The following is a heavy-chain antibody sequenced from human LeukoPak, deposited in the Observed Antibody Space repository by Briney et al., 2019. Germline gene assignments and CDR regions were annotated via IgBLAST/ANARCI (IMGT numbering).Heavy chain of an antibody. D-gene: IGHD3-10*01. CDR1: GFTFTEYS. Sequence: PGGSLRLSCAASGFTFTEYSIIWVRQAPGKGLEWVSVIYSGGSTYYADSVKGRFTISRDNSKNTLYLQMNSLRAEDTAVYYCRLYYYGSGSYYMDVWGQGTTVTVSS. CDR3: RLYYYGSGSYYMDV. J-gene: IGHJ6*02. CDR2: IYSGGST. V-gene: IGHV3-66*02.